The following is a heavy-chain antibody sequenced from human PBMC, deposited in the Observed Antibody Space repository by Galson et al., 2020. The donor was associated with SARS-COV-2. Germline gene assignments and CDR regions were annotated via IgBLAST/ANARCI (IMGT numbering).Heavy chain of an antibody. CDR3: ARGPSGYSSSWYPTSTWFDP. J-gene: IGHJ5*02. D-gene: IGHD6-13*01. CDR2: ISAYNGNT. CDR1: GYTFTSYG. V-gene: IGHV1-18*01. Sequence: ASVKVSCKASGYTFTSYGISWVRQAPGQGLEWMGWISAYNGNTNYAQKLQGRVTMTTDTSTSTAYMELRSLRSDDTAVYYCARGPSGYSSSWYPTSTWFDPWGQGTLVTVSS.